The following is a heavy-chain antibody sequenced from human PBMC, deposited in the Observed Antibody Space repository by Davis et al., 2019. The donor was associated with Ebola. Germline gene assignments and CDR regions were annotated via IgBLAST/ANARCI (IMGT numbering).Heavy chain of an antibody. CDR2: INHSGST. V-gene: IGHV4-34*01. CDR3: ARLKLYGDFDY. CDR1: GGSFSGYY. Sequence: SETLSLTCAVYGGSFSGYYWSWIRQAPGKGLEWIGEINHSGSTNYNPSLKSRVTISVDTSKNQFSLKLSSVTAADTAVYYCARLKLYGDFDYWGQGTLVTVSS. J-gene: IGHJ4*02. D-gene: IGHD4-17*01.